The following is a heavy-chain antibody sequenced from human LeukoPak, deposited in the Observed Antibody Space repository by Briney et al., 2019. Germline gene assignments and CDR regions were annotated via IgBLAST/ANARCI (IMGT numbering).Heavy chain of an antibody. CDR2: IYYSGST. D-gene: IGHD3-22*01. J-gene: IGHJ5*02. Sequence: SETLSLTCTVSGGSISSSSYYWGWIRQPPGKGLEWIGSIYYSGSTYYNPSLKSRVTISVDTPKNQFSLKLSSVTAADTAVYYCARDGPSYYYDSHLEVDPWGQGTLVTVSS. CDR3: ARDGPSYYYDSHLEVDP. V-gene: IGHV4-39*07. CDR1: GGSISSSSYY.